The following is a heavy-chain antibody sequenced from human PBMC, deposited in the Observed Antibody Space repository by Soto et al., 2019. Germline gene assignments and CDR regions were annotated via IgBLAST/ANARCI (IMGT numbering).Heavy chain of an antibody. V-gene: IGHV4-30-4*01. CDR3: ARDSRTRSGGMDV. CDR1: GGSINSGDYH. CDR2: IYYSAST. J-gene: IGHJ6*02. Sequence: QVQLQESGPGLVKASETLSLTCTVSGGSINSGDYHWTWIRQFPGKDLEWIGGIYYSASTYYNPSLVSRLTISLDTSKNQFSLRMTSATAADTAVYYCARDSRTRSGGMDVWGQGTTVTVSS.